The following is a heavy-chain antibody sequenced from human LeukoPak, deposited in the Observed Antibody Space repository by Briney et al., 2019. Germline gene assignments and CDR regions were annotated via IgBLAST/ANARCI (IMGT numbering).Heavy chain of an antibody. J-gene: IGHJ4*02. CDR3: AKDPTGYSSK. Sequence: GGSLRLSCAASGFSFSNYAMSWVRQAPGKGLEWVSAIGGSGGWIHYTDSVKGRFTISRDNSNSILYLQMNSLRAEGTAVYFCAKDPTGYSSKWGQGTLVTVSS. CDR2: IGGSGGWI. CDR1: GFSFSNYA. D-gene: IGHD6-19*01. V-gene: IGHV3-23*01.